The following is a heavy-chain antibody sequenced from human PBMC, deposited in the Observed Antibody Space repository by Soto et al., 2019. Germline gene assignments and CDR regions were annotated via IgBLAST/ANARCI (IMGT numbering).Heavy chain of an antibody. V-gene: IGHV1-69*02. Sequence: QVQLVQSGAEVKEPGSSVKVSCKLSGDTFRTYPITWVRQAPGQGLEWMGRIIPILDVTDYAQRFQGRLTLTADKSTARAYMEMSSLRSDDTAMFYCARGATGRGSESSFDIWGRGTMVTVSS. CDR3: ARGATGRGSESSFDI. D-gene: IGHD2-8*02. CDR2: IIPILDVT. CDR1: GDTFRTYP. J-gene: IGHJ3*02.